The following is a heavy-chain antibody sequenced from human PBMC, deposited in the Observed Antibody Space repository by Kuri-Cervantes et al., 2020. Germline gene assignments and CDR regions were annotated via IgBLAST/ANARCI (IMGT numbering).Heavy chain of an antibody. V-gene: IGHV4-31*03. D-gene: IGHD1/OR15-1a*01. CDR3: ARDPRQSIGNTGAFDL. Sequence: SETLSLTCTVSGGSISSGGYYWSWIRQHPGKGLEWIGYIYYSGSTYYNPSLKSRVTISVDTSKNQFSLKLSSVTAADTAVYYCARDPRQSIGNTGAFDLWGQGTMVTVSS. J-gene: IGHJ3*01. CDR2: IYYSGST. CDR1: GGSISSGGYY.